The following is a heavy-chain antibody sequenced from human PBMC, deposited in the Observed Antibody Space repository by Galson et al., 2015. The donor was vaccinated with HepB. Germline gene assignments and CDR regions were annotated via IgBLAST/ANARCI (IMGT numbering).Heavy chain of an antibody. D-gene: IGHD3-16*01. J-gene: IGHJ6*02. CDR1: GFTLSSYW. CDR2: VSSDGRTI. V-gene: IGHV3-74*03. Sequence: SLRLSCAASGFTLSSYWMHWVRQAPGKGLVWVSRVSSDGRTIMYADSVKGRFTVSRDNAKNTMYLQMNSLTAEDSAVYYCARDGGGLAVWGQGTTVTVSS. CDR3: ARDGGGLAV.